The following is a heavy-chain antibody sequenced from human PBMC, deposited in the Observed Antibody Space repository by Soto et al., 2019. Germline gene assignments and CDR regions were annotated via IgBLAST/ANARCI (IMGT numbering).Heavy chain of an antibody. Sequence: GGSLRLSCAASGFTFSSYSMNWVRQAPGKGLEWVSVIYSGGNTYYADSVKGRFTSSRDKSKNTLYLQMNSLRAEDTVVYYCAGATGRYWGQGTLVTVSS. CDR2: IYSGGNT. CDR1: GFTFSSYS. V-gene: IGHV3-53*01. CDR3: AGATGRY. D-gene: IGHD1-1*01. J-gene: IGHJ4*02.